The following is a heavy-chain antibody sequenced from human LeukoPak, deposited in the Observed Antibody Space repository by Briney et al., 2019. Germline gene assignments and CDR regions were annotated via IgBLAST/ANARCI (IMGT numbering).Heavy chain of an antibody. Sequence: SETLSLTCAVYGGSFSGYYWSWIRQPPGKGLEWIGEINHSGSTNYNPSLKSRVTISVDTSKNQFSLKLSSVTAADTAVYYCARHVVRGKIDYWGQGTLVTVSS. D-gene: IGHD3-10*01. J-gene: IGHJ4*02. CDR3: ARHVVRGKIDY. CDR2: INHSGST. CDR1: GGSFSGYY. V-gene: IGHV4-34*01.